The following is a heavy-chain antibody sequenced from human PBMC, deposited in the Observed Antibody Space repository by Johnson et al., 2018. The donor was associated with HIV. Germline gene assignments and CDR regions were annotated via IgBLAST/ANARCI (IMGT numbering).Heavy chain of an antibody. V-gene: IGHV3-30*03. CDR2: ISYDGSNK. J-gene: IGHJ3*02. D-gene: IGHD3-3*01. Sequence: MSWVRQAPGKGLEWVAVISYDGSNKYYADSVKGRFTISRDNSKNTLYLQMNSLRAEDTAVYYCATYNFWSSYAFDIWGQGTTVTVSS. CDR3: ATYNFWSSYAFDI.